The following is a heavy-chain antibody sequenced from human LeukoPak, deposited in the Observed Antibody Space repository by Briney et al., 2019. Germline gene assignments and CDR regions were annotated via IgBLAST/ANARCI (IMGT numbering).Heavy chain of an antibody. CDR2: IHSDGMT. CDR3: ARDNVVVFRPFPNFDV. Sequence: GGSLRLSCAASGFNVSGNYMTWVRQAPGKGLEWVSIIHSDGMTYYADSVKGRFTISRDSSKNTVYLQMNSLRAEDTAVYYCARDNVVVFRPFPNFDVWGQGTKVTVSS. CDR1: GFNVSGNY. J-gene: IGHJ3*01. D-gene: IGHD2-2*01. V-gene: IGHV3-53*01.